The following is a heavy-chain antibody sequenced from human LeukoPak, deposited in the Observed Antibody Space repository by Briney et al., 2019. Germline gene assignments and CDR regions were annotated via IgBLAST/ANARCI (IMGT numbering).Heavy chain of an antibody. Sequence: GGSLRLSCAGSGFTFSSHTMSWVRQAPGKGLEWVSLISGRGDTAYHADSVKGRFTISRDNSKSTLYLQMNSLRADDTALYFCAKVYYDYVWGSYDYWGQGTLVTVSS. V-gene: IGHV3-23*01. J-gene: IGHJ4*02. CDR1: GFTFSSHT. CDR3: AKVYYDYVWGSYDY. D-gene: IGHD3-16*01. CDR2: ISGRGDTA.